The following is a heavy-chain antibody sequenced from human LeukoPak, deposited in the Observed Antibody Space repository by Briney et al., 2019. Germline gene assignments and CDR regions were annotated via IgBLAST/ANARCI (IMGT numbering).Heavy chain of an antibody. CDR2: INHNGYI. CDR3: ARAGTGDRSAVFDS. CDR1: GGSFSGYY. Sequence: PSETLSLTCAVYGGSFSGYYWNWIRQPPGKGLEWIGEINHNGYINYNPSLEDRVTISVDTSKNQFSLKLTPLTAADTAVYFCARAGTGDRSAVFDSWGHGTLVTVSS. V-gene: IGHV4-34*01. J-gene: IGHJ5*01. D-gene: IGHD7-27*01.